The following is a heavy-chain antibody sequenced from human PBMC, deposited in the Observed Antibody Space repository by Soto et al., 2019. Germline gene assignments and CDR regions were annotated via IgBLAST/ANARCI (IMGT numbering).Heavy chain of an antibody. Sequence: ASVKVSCKASGYTFTSYYMHWVRQAPGQGLEWMGIINPSGGSTSYAQKFQGRVTMTRDTSTSTVYMELSSLRSEDTAVYYCARDLVSAEYQLLYRVNYFDYWGQGTLVTVS. J-gene: IGHJ4*02. CDR2: INPSGGST. D-gene: IGHD2-2*02. CDR1: GYTFTSYY. CDR3: ARDLVSAEYQLLYRVNYFDY. V-gene: IGHV1-46*01.